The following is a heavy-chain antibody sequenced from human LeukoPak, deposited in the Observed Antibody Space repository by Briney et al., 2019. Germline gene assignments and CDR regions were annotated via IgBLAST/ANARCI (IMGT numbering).Heavy chain of an antibody. CDR2: ISAYNGNT. CDR1: GYTFTSYG. Sequence: GASVKVSCKASGYTFTSYGISWVRQAPGQGLEWMGWISAYNGNTNYAQKLQGRVTMTTDTSTSTAYMELRSLRSDDTAVYYCARDRFEYSSSGALWDYWGQGTLVTVSS. J-gene: IGHJ4*02. V-gene: IGHV1-18*01. CDR3: ARDRFEYSSSGALWDY. D-gene: IGHD6-6*01.